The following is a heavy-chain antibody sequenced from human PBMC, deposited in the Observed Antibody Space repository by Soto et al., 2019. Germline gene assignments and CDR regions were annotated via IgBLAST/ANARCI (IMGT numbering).Heavy chain of an antibody. V-gene: IGHV3-53*04. CDR3: ARVADYYGSGDAFDI. D-gene: IGHD3-10*01. Sequence: GGSLRLSCAASGFTVSSNYMSWVRQAPGKGLEWVSVICSGGSTYYADSVKGRFTISRHNSKNTLYLQMNSLRAEDTAVYYCARVADYYGSGDAFDIWGQGTMVTVSS. CDR2: ICSGGST. CDR1: GFTVSSNY. J-gene: IGHJ3*02.